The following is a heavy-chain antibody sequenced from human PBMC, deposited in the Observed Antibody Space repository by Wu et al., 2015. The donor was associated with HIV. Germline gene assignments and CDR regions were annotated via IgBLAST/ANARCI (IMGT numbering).Heavy chain of an antibody. V-gene: IGHV1-69*18. CDR1: GYTFTDAY. J-gene: IGHJ3*02. D-gene: IGHD3-22*01. CDR2: IIPIFGTA. Sequence: QVQLVQSGAEVKKPGASVKVSCKASGYTFTDAYIHWVRQAPGQGLEWMGRIIPIFGTANYAQKFQGRVTITADESTSTAYMELSSLRSEDTAVYYCARDLDYDSSGYYYADAFDIWGQGTMVTVSS. CDR3: ARDLDYDSSGYYYADAFDI.